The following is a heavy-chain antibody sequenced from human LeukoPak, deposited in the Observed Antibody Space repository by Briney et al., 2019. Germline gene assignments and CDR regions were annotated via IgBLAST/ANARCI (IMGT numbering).Heavy chain of an antibody. Sequence: SETLSLTCSVSGAPLKRHYWTWIRQSPGKGLEWIGHIYFSEKTKYNPSLKSRASISADLSKNQFSLNLPSVTAADTDVSSTVITLRRAGERRAWSPQRAPRAHPYY. CDR1: GAPLKRHY. V-gene: IGHV4-59*11. J-gene: IGHJ6*03. CDR3: VITLRRAGERRAWSPQRAPRAHPYY. D-gene: IGHD4-17*01. CDR2: IYFSEKT.